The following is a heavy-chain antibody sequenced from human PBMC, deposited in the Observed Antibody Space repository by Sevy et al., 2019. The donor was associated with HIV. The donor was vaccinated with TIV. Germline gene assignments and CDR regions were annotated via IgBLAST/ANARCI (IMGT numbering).Heavy chain of an antibody. CDR1: GFTFSNYG. J-gene: IGHJ4*02. CDR2: IRYEGSDK. Sequence: GGSLRLSCAASGFTFSNYGMHWVRQVPGKGLEWVTFIRYEGSDKYYAASVKGRFTISRDDSKNTLYLQMDSLRAEDRAIYYCAKDLAGPGRRYFDYWGQGTLVTVSS. CDR3: AKDLAGPGRRYFDY. D-gene: IGHD6-13*01. V-gene: IGHV3-30*02.